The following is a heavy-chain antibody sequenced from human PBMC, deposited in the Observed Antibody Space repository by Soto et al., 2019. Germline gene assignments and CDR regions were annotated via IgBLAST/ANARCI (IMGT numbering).Heavy chain of an antibody. V-gene: IGHV3-23*01. CDR1: GFTFSNYG. Sequence: VQLFESGGGLVQPGGSLRLSCAAAGFTFSNYGMTWVRQVPGKGLEWVSAILGNGAITYYADSVKGRFTISRDSSHNTLYLQMNSLRVDDTALYYCAKDDAVGGGYLDYWGQGTLVTVSS. CDR2: ILGNGAIT. D-gene: IGHD3-16*01. J-gene: IGHJ4*02. CDR3: AKDDAVGGGYLDY.